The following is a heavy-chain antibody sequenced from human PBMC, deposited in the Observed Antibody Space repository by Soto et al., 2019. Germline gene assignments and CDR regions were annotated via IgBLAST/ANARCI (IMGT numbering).Heavy chain of an antibody. J-gene: IGHJ4*02. CDR1: GGSIHDYY. Sequence: QVQLQESGPGLVKPSQTLSLTCTVSGGSIHDYYWVWIRQPPGKGLEWIGSIFYTGSTDYNPSLKSRVTLSLAMSKNQFSLNLSSVTAADTAVYYCARVNRGAFDHWGQGALVTVFS. V-gene: IGHV4-59*01. CDR3: ARVNRGAFDH. CDR2: IFYTGST.